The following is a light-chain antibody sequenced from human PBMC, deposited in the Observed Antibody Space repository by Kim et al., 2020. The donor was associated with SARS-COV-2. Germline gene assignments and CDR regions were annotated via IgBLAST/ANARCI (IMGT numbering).Light chain of an antibody. CDR2: EVS. Sequence: QSALTQPASVSGSPGQSITISCTGTSSDVGNYNLVSWYQQHPGKAPKLMIYEVSKRPSGVSNRFSGSKSGNTASPTISGLQAEDEADYYCCSYVVFGGGTQLTVL. CDR3: CSYVV. V-gene: IGLV2-23*02. J-gene: IGLJ2*01. CDR1: SSDVGNYNL.